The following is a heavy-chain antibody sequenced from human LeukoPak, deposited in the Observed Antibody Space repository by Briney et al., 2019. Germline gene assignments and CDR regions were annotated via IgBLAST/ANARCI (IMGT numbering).Heavy chain of an antibody. CDR3: ARAVSPSTSYFDY. V-gene: IGHV1-8*01. Sequence: GASVKVSCKASGYTFTSYDINWVRQATGQGLEWMGWMNPNSGNTGYAQKFQGRVTMTRNTSISTAYMELSSLRSEDTAVYYCARAVSPSTSYFDYWGQGTLVTVSS. CDR1: GYTFTSYD. J-gene: IGHJ4*02. CDR2: MNPNSGNT.